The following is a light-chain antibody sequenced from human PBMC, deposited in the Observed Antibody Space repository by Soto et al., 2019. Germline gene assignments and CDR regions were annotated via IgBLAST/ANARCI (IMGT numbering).Light chain of an antibody. Sequence: QSALTQPPSVAGSPGHSITISCAGPRDDIGAYDYVSWYQQHPGNAPKLLVYEVTNRPSGVSDRFSGSKSGNTASLTISGLQAEDEADYYCNSYTNSSAVVFGGGTKVTVL. CDR3: NSYTNSSAVV. J-gene: IGLJ2*01. V-gene: IGLV2-14*01. CDR2: EVT. CDR1: RDDIGAYDY.